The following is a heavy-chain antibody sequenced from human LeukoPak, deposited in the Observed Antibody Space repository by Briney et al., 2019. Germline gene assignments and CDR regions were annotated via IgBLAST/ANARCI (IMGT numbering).Heavy chain of an antibody. J-gene: IGHJ4*02. CDR2: INPNSGGT. CDR1: GYTFTGYY. V-gene: IGHV1-2*04. D-gene: IGHD6-19*01. Sequence: GASVKVSCKASGYTFTGYYMHWVRQAPGQGLEWMGWINPNSGGTNYAQKFQGWVTMTRNTSISTAYMELSSLRSEDTAVYYCARGDSSGWLRRGFFDYWGQGTLVTVSS. CDR3: ARGDSSGWLRRGFFDY.